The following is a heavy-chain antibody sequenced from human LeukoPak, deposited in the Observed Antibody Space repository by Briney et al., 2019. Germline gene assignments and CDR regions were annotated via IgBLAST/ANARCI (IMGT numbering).Heavy chain of an antibody. Sequence: GESLRISCKGSGYSFTSYWIGWVRQMPGKGLEWMGIIYPGDSDTRYSPSFQGQVTISADKSISTAYLQWSSLKASDTAMYYCAREVAVAAEGDWFDPWGQGTLVTVSS. CDR2: IYPGDSDT. CDR1: GYSFTSYW. J-gene: IGHJ5*02. D-gene: IGHD6-19*01. CDR3: AREVAVAAEGDWFDP. V-gene: IGHV5-51*01.